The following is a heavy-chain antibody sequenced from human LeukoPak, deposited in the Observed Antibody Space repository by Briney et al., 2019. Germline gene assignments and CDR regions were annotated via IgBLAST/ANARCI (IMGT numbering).Heavy chain of an antibody. CDR3: ANTYYYGSGSYYTLRY. Sequence: ASVKVSCKASGYTFTSYYIHCVRQAPGQGLEWMGIINPSGGSTSYAQKFQGRVTMTRDMSTSTVYMELSSLRSEDTAVYYCANTYYYGSGSYYTLRYWGQGTLVTVSS. CDR1: GYTFTSYY. V-gene: IGHV1-46*01. J-gene: IGHJ4*02. CDR2: INPSGGST. D-gene: IGHD3-10*01.